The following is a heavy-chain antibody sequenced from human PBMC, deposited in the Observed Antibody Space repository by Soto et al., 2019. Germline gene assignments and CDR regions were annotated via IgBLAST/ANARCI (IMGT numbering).Heavy chain of an antibody. Sequence: QVQLVQSGAEVKKPGASVKVSCKASGYTFTSYDINWVRQATGQGLEWMGWMNPNSGNTGYAQKFQGRVTMTRNTSISTAYRELSSLRSEDTAVYYCASSSSWDEEFDYWGQGTLVTVSS. CDR3: ASSSSWDEEFDY. V-gene: IGHV1-8*01. D-gene: IGHD6-13*01. CDR2: MNPNSGNT. J-gene: IGHJ4*02. CDR1: GYTFTSYD.